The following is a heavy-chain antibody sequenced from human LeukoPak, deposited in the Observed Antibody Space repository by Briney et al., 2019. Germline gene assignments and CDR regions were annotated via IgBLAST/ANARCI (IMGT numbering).Heavy chain of an antibody. Sequence: SETLSLTCTVSGGSISSGGNYWSWIRQHPGKGLEWIGYIYYSGSTYYNPSLKSRVTISVDTSKNQFSLKLSSVTAADTAVYYCARAPWGDSEKFDYWGQGTLVTVSS. V-gene: IGHV4-31*03. CDR2: IYYSGST. D-gene: IGHD2-21*02. CDR1: GGSISSGGNY. CDR3: ARAPWGDSEKFDY. J-gene: IGHJ4*02.